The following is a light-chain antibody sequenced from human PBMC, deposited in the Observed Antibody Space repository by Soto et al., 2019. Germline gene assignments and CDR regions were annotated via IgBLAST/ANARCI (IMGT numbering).Light chain of an antibody. V-gene: IGLV1-47*02. Sequence: QSVLTQPPSASGTPGQRVTISCSGSTSNIGNYYVYWYQQVPGTAPKLLIYNNNQRPSGVPDRFSGSKSGTSASLAISGLWSEDEADYYCAAWDDSLSGPVFGGGTKVTVL. J-gene: IGLJ3*02. CDR1: TSNIGNYY. CDR2: NNN. CDR3: AAWDDSLSGPV.